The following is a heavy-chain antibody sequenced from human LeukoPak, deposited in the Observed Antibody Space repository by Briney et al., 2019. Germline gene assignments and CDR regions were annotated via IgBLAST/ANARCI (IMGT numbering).Heavy chain of an antibody. Sequence: PGGSLRLSCAASGFTFSSYAMSWVRQAPGKGLEWVSAISGSGGSTYYADSVKGRFTISRDNSKNTLYLQMNSLRAEDTAVYYCAKDQGLDYGDYEWGFYAFDIWGQGTMVTVSS. J-gene: IGHJ3*02. CDR2: ISGSGGST. D-gene: IGHD4-17*01. CDR3: AKDQGLDYGDYEWGFYAFDI. V-gene: IGHV3-23*01. CDR1: GFTFSSYA.